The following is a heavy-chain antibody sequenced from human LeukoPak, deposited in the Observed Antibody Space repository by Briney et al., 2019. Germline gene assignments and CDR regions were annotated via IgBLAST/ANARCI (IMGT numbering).Heavy chain of an antibody. Sequence: GGSLRLSCAASGFTFSSYEMNWVRQAPGKGLEGVSYISSSGTTIYYADSVKGRFTISRDNAKNSLYLQMNSLRAEDPAVYYCARDRTLYHWGQGTLVTVSS. CDR1: GFTFSSYE. J-gene: IGHJ4*02. CDR2: ISSSGTTI. V-gene: IGHV3-48*03. D-gene: IGHD2-2*01. CDR3: ARDRTLYH.